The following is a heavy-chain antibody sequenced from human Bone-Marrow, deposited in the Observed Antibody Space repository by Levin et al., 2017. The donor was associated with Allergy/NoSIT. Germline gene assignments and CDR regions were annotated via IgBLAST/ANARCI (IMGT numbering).Heavy chain of an antibody. D-gene: IGHD2-2*01. J-gene: IGHJ4*02. Sequence: GGSLRLSCTASGFTLSSSVMGWVRQAPGKGLEWVSAMTDRSAVKSYGSSVKGRFTISRDESRNTLFLQMNSLRVDDTALYYCVRIRLAVFQYTQWYLGYFESWAQGTLVTVSS. CDR1: GFTLSSSV. V-gene: IGHV3-23*01. CDR3: VRIRLAVFQYTQWYLGYFES. CDR2: MTDRSAVK.